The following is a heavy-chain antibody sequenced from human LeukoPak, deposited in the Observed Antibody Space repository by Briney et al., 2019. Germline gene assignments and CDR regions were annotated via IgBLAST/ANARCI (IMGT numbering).Heavy chain of an antibody. CDR1: GFTFTNYA. CDR3: ARAFQSLGGLSLPDY. J-gene: IGHJ4*02. CDR2: IHPSTGNP. D-gene: IGHD3-16*02. V-gene: IGHV7-4-1*02. Sequence: ASVRVSCKASGFTFTNYAMNWVRQAPGQGLEWMGWIHPSTGNPTYAQGFTGRFVFSLDTSVSTTYLQIISLKAEDTAVYYCARAFQSLGGLSLPDYWGQGTLVTVSS.